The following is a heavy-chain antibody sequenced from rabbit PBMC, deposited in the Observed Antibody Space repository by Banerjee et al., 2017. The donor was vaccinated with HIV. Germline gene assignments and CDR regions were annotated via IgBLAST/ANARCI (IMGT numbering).Heavy chain of an antibody. CDR2: IYTDSITT. J-gene: IGHJ6*01. CDR3: GRSPGTDSDGYITL. Sequence: QSLEESGGGLVKPEGSLTLTCTASGFDLSSYYYMRWVRQAPGKGLEWIACIYTDSITTWYASWAKGRFTISKASSTTVTLQMTRLTAADTATYFCGRSPGTDSDGYITLWGPGTLVTVS. CDR1: GFDLSSYYY. D-gene: IGHD6-1*01. V-gene: IGHV1S40*01.